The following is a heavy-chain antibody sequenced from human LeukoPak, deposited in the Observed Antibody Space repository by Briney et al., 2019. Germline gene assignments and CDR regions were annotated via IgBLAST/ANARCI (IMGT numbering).Heavy chain of an antibody. CDR1: GGSISSSSYY. CDR2: IYYSGST. D-gene: IGHD3-10*01. J-gene: IGHJ4*02. CDR3: ARRPAGVWFGETYYFDY. Sequence: SETLSLTCTVSGGSISSSSYYWGWIRQPPGKGLEWIGSIYYSGSTYYNPSLKSRVTISVDTSKNQFSLKLGSVTAADTAVYYCARRPAGVWFGETYYFDYWGQGTLVTVSS. V-gene: IGHV4-39*01.